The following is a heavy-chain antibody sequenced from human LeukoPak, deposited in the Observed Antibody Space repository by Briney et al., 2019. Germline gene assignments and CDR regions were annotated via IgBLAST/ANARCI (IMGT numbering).Heavy chain of an antibody. Sequence: SETLSLTCTVSGGSISSYYWGWIRQPPGRGLEWIGYIYYSGYTNYNPSLKSRVTISVDTSKNQFSLKLSSVTAADTAVYYCARTTTVRGTYYMDVWGKGTTVTISS. CDR1: GGSISSYY. V-gene: IGHV4-59*01. J-gene: IGHJ6*03. CDR3: ARTTTVRGTYYMDV. D-gene: IGHD3-10*01. CDR2: IYYSGYT.